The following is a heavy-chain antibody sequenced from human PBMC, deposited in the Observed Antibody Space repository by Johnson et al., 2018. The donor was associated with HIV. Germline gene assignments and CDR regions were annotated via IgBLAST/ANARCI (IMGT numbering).Heavy chain of an antibody. CDR1: GFTFSNSA. CDR2: IGGSGGST. Sequence: VQLVESGGGLVKPGGSLRLSCAASGFTFSNSAMSWVRQAPGKGLEWVSGIGGSGGSTHYADSVKGRFTISRDNAKNTLYLEMNSLSAEDTAVYYCAKVGYYYDSSGYYYGAFDIWGHGTMVTVSS. V-gene: IGHV3-23*04. J-gene: IGHJ3*02. D-gene: IGHD3-22*01. CDR3: AKVGYYYDSSGYYYGAFDI.